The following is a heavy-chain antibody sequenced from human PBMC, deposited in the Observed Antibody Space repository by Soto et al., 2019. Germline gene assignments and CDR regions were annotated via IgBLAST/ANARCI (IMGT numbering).Heavy chain of an antibody. D-gene: IGHD2-2*01. CDR3: AGSSVVPAATYYYYGMDV. CDR1: GYTFTSYG. V-gene: IGHV1-18*01. J-gene: IGHJ6*02. CDR2: ISAYNGNT. Sequence: EASVKVSCKASGYTFTSYGISWVRQAPGQGLEWMGWISAYNGNTNYAQKLQGRVTMTTDTSTSTAYMELRSLRSDDTAVYYCAGSSVVPAATYYYYGMDVWGQGTTVTVSS.